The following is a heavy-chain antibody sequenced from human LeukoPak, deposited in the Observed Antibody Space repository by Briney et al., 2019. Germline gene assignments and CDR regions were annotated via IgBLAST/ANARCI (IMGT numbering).Heavy chain of an antibody. CDR3: ARVASPLYYDSSGYSDYYYMDV. J-gene: IGHJ6*03. Sequence: GGSLRLSCAASGFTFSLYWMTWVRQSPGKGLEWVADINPDGSQKYYVDSVKGRFTISRDNAKNSLYLQMNSLRAEDTAVYYCARVASPLYYDSSGYSDYYYMDVWGKGTTVTVSS. D-gene: IGHD3-22*01. CDR1: GFTFSLYW. V-gene: IGHV3-7*01. CDR2: INPDGSQK.